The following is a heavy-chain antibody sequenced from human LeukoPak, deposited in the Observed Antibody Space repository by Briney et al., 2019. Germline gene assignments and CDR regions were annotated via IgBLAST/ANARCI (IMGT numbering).Heavy chain of an antibody. Sequence: KTGGSLRLSCAVSGFTFSDYWMGWVRQAPGKGLEWVSYISNSGNTIYYAGSVKGRFTISRDSAKNSLYLQMNSLRAEDTAVYYCARSSSGLDYWGQGTLVTVSS. CDR3: ARSSSGLDY. J-gene: IGHJ4*02. CDR1: GFTFSDYW. CDR2: ISNSGNTI. D-gene: IGHD6-6*01. V-gene: IGHV3-11*01.